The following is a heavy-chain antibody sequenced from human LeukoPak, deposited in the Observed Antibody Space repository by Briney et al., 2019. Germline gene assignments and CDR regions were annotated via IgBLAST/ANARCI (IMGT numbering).Heavy chain of an antibody. CDR3: AYASSLMPDTFDI. J-gene: IGHJ3*02. Sequence: SQTLSLTCAISGXSVSSNSSTWEWIRQSPSGGLQWPGRTYHRSRWYNDYAVSVKSRISINPETSKNQFSLHLTSVIPEDTAVYFCAYASSLMPDTFDIWGQGTMVVVSS. CDR1: GXSVSSNSST. CDR2: TYHRSRWYN. V-gene: IGHV6-1*01. D-gene: IGHD6-13*01.